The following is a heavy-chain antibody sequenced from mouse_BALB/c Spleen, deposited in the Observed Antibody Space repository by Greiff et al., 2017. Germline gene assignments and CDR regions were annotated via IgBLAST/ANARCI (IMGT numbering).Heavy chain of an antibody. Sequence: VKLVESGPGLVQPSQSLSITCTVSGFSLTSYGVHWVRQSPGKGLEWLGVIWSGGSTDYNAAFISRLSISKDNSKSQVFFKMNSLQADDTAIYYCARNSLNWAGYAMDYWGQGTSVTVSS. V-gene: IGHV2-4-1*01. CDR3: ARNSLNWAGYAMDY. J-gene: IGHJ4*01. CDR2: IWSGGST. CDR1: GFSLTSYG. D-gene: IGHD4-1*01.